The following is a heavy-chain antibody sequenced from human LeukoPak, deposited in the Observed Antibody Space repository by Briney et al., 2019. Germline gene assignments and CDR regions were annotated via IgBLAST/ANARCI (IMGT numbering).Heavy chain of an antibody. CDR2: IYPGDSDT. CDR3: ARLASNWFDP. Sequence: GESLEISCKGSGSSFTNYWIGWVRQLPGKGLEWMGIIYPGDSDTRYSPSFQGQVTISADKSISTAYLQWSSLKASDTAMYYCARLASNWFDPWGQGTLVTVSS. V-gene: IGHV5-51*01. CDR1: GSSFTNYW. J-gene: IGHJ5*02.